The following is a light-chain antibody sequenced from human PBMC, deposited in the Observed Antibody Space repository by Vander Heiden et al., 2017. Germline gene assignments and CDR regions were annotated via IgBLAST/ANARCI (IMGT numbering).Light chain of an antibody. Sequence: EIVMTQSPATLSVSPGERAPLSCRASQSIGSNLAWYQQKPGQAPRVLIYGASTWATGVPARFSGSGSGTEFTLTISSLQSEDFAVYYCQKYYNWWTFGQGTKVELK. J-gene: IGKJ1*01. CDR3: QKYYNWWT. V-gene: IGKV3-15*01. CDR1: QSIGSN. CDR2: GAS.